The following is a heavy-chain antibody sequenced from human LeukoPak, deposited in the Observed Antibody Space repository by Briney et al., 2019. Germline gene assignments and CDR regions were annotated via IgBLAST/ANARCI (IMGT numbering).Heavy chain of an antibody. J-gene: IGHJ3*02. Sequence: GGSLRLSCAASGFTFSSYWMSWVRQAPGKGLEWVANIKQDGSEKYYVDSVKGRFTIPRDNAKNSLYLQMNSLRAEDTALYYCAKDSGPVILDAFDIWGQGTMVTVSS. CDR1: GFTFSSYW. CDR2: IKQDGSEK. V-gene: IGHV3-7*03. CDR3: AKDSGPVILDAFDI. D-gene: IGHD3-16*02.